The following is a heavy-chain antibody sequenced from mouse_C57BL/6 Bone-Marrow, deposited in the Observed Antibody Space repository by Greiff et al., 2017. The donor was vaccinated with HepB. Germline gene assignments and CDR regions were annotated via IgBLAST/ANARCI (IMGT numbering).Heavy chain of an antibody. J-gene: IGHJ3*01. CDR2: IYPRSGNT. V-gene: IGHV1-81*01. CDR3: ARDYDYTWFAY. CDR1: GYTFTSYG. Sequence: VQRVESGAELARPGASVKLSCKASGYTFTSYGISWVKQRTGQGLEWIGEIYPRSGNTYYNEKFKGKATLTADKSSSKAYMELRSLTSEDSAVYFCARDYDYTWFAYWGQGTLVTVSA. D-gene: IGHD2-4*01.